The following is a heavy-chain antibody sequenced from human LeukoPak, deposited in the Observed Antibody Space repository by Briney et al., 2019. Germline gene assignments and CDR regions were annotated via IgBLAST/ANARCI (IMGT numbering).Heavy chain of an antibody. CDR2: ISSTGTYI. J-gene: IGHJ4*02. D-gene: IGHD4-11*01. CDR3: ARDLDYSTGFDY. CDR1: GFTFTNYA. V-gene: IGHV3-21*01. Sequence: GGSLRLSCAASGFTFTNYAMTWVRQAPGKGLEWVSSISSTGTYIYYTDSVKGRFNISRDIANSLLYLQMNSLRADDAAVYYCARDLDYSTGFDYWGQGTLVTVSS.